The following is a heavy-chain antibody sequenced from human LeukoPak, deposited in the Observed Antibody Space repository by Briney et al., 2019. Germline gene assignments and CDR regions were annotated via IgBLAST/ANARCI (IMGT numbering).Heavy chain of an antibody. CDR2: ISGSGGST. CDR1: GFTFSSYA. CDR3: AGSFLSIAAAATDY. J-gene: IGHJ4*02. D-gene: IGHD6-13*01. V-gene: IGHV3-23*01. Sequence: GGSLRLSCAASGFTFSSYAMSWVRQAPGKGLEWVSAISGSGGSTYYADSVKGRFIISRDNSKNTLYLQMNSLRAEDTAVYYCAGSFLSIAAAATDYWGQGTLVTVSS.